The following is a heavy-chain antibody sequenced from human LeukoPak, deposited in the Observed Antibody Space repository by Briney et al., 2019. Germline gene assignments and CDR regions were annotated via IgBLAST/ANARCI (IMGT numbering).Heavy chain of an antibody. D-gene: IGHD3-16*01. CDR1: GGSISSGGYY. Sequence: SETLSLTCTVSGGSISSGGYYWSWIRQPPGKGLEWIGYIYHSGSTNYNPSLKGRVTMSVDTSKNQFSLKLSSVTAADTAVYYCARCGAYSQPCEHWGQGTLVTVSS. V-gene: IGHV4-30-2*01. CDR3: ARCGAYSQPCEH. CDR2: IYHSGST. J-gene: IGHJ1*01.